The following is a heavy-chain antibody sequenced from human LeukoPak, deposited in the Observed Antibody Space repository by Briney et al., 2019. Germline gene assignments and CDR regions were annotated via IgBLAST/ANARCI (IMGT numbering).Heavy chain of an antibody. V-gene: IGHV3-23*01. J-gene: IGHJ4*02. Sequence: PSETLSLTCTVSGGSISSGDYYWSWVRQAPGKGLEWVSGISGSGGNTYYADSVKGRFTISRDNSKNTLYLQMNSLRAEDTAVYYCAKDRLEWLLGYFDYWGQGTLVTVSS. D-gene: IGHD3-3*01. CDR3: AKDRLEWLLGYFDY. CDR2: ISGSGGNT. CDR1: GGSISSGDYY.